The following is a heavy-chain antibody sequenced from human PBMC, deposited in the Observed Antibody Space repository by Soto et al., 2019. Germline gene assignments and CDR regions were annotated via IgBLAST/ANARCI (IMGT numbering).Heavy chain of an antibody. J-gene: IGHJ6*02. Sequence: GGSLRLSCAASGFAFSSYDMSWVRQAPGKGLEWVSAISGSGDRTYYADSVRGRFTISRDNSKNTLYLQMNSLRAEDTAVYLCVNRDTSMVTRSYYAMAVWGQGNKVPAS. CDR3: VNRDTSMVTRSYYAMAV. CDR2: ISGSGDRT. V-gene: IGHV3-23*01. CDR1: GFAFSSYD. D-gene: IGHD5-18*01.